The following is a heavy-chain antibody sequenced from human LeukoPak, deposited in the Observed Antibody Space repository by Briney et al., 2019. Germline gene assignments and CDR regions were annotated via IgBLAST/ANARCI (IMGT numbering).Heavy chain of an antibody. V-gene: IGHV4-59*01. CDR1: GGSISSYY. D-gene: IGHD5-24*01. J-gene: IGHJ6*03. Sequence: SETLSLTCTVSGGSISSYYWSWIRQPPGKGLEWIGYTYYSGSTNYNPSLKSRVTISVDTSKNQFSLKLSSVTAADTAVYYCARLEQYYYYYMDVWGKGTTVTVSS. CDR3: ARLEQYYYYYMDV. CDR2: TYYSGST.